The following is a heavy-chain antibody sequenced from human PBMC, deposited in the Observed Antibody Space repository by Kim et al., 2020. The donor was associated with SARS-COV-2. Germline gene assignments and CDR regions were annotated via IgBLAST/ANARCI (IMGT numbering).Heavy chain of an antibody. J-gene: IGHJ4*02. CDR2: IYTSGST. CDR3: ASAAEYYYDSCGYYFAFDY. D-gene: IGHD3-22*01. CDR1: GGSISSGSYY. Sequence: SETLSLTCTVSGGSISSGSYYWSWIRQPAGKGLEWIGRIYTSGSTYYNPSLKSRVTISVDTSKNQFSLKLSSVTAADTAVYYCASAAEYYYDSCGYYFAFDYWGQGTLVTVSS. V-gene: IGHV4-61*02.